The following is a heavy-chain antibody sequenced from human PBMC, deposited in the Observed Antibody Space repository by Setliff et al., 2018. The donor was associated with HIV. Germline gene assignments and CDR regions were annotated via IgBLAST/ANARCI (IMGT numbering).Heavy chain of an antibody. D-gene: IGHD1-1*01. CDR2: ISPILGTT. J-gene: IGHJ3*02. Sequence: SVKVSCKAAGGSFNNYAISWVRQAPGQGLEWVGGISPILGTTNSGPRFHGRVTITADKSTNTVYIELSSLRSEDTALYYCARAARGGLQYGPTGHAFDIWGQGTKVTVSS. V-gene: IGHV1-69*10. CDR3: ARAARGGLQYGPTGHAFDI. CDR1: GGSFNNYA.